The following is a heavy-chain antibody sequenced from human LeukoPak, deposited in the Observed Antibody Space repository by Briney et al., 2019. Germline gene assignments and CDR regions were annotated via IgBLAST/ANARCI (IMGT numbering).Heavy chain of an antibody. V-gene: IGHV3-49*04. CDR2: IRSKAYGGTT. CDR3: TRVPYCSSTSCYRGWFDP. CDR1: GFTFGDYA. D-gene: IGHD2-2*01. J-gene: IGHJ5*02. Sequence: SGGSLRLSCTASGFTFGDYAMSWVRQAPGKGLEWVGFIRSKAYGGTTEYAASVKGRFTISRDDSKSIAYLQMNSLKTEDTAVYYCTRVPYCSSTSCYRGWFDPWGQGTLVTVSS.